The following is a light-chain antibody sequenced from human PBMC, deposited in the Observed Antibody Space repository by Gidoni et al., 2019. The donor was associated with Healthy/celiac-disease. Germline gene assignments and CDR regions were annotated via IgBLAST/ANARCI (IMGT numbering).Light chain of an antibody. CDR3: QQYYSTPTWT. Sequence: DIVMTHSPDSLAVSLGERATINCKSSQSVLYSSNNKNYLAWYQQKPGQPPKRLIYWASTREAGVPDRFSGSGSGTDFTLTISSLQAEDVAVYYCQQYYSTPTWTFGQGTKVEIK. CDR1: QSVLYSSNNKNY. V-gene: IGKV4-1*01. CDR2: WAS. J-gene: IGKJ1*01.